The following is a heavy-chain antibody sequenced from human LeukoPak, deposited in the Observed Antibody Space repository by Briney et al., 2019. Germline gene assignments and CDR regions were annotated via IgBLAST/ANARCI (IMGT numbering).Heavy chain of an antibody. V-gene: IGHV4-39*07. J-gene: IGHJ5*02. D-gene: IGHD6-19*01. CDR1: GGSITSSTYY. CDR3: ASVRGYSSGWYASGFDP. Sequence: SETLSLTCTVSGGSITSSTYYWGWIRQPPGKGPEWIGSIYYTGSTNYNPSLKSRVTISLDTSKNHFSLKLTSVTAADTAVYYCASVRGYSSGWYASGFDPWGQGTLVTVSS. CDR2: IYYTGST.